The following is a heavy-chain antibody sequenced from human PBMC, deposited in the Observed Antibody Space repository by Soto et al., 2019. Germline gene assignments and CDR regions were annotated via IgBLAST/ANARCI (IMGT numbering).Heavy chain of an antibody. CDR2: INPHTGVT. CDR1: GYKFIGFY. Sequence: QVQLVQSGAEVKKPGASVKVSCNTFGYKFIGFYLHWVRQAPGQGPEWMGCINPHTGVTSYAQKFEGRVTLSRATSINTAFLAVANVRSDDTAIYSCASASPAHYFDNWDLGTKVTVSS. J-gene: IGHJ4*02. CDR3: ASASPAHYFDN. V-gene: IGHV1-2*02.